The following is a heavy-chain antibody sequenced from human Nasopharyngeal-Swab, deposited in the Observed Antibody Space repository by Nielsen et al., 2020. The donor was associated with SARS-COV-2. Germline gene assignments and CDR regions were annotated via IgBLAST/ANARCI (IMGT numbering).Heavy chain of an antibody. CDR2: INSDGSST. CDR3: ARATWLSSMDV. V-gene: IGHV3-74*01. D-gene: IGHD3-22*01. J-gene: IGHJ6*02. CDR1: GFTFSGYW. Sequence: GESLKISCAASGFTFSGYWMHWVRQAPGKGLVWVSRINSDGSSTSYADSVKGRFTISRDNAKNTLYLQMNSLRAEDTAVYYCARATWLSSMDVWGQGTTVTVSS.